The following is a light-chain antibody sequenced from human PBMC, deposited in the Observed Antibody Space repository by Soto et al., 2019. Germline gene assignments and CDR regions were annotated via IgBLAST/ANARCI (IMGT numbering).Light chain of an antibody. V-gene: IGKV3-20*01. CDR1: HSVSGTY. Sequence: EIVLTQSPGTLSLSPGERATLSCRASHSVSGTYLAWYQQKPGQAPRLLIYGASSRATGIPDRFSGSGSGTDFTLTISRLEPEDFALYYCQQYGSSPPYTFGQGTKLEIK. CDR3: QQYGSSPPYT. CDR2: GAS. J-gene: IGKJ2*01.